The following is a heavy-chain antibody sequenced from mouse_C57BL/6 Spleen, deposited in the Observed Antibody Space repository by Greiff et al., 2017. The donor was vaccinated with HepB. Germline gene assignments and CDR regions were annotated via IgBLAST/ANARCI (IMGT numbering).Heavy chain of an antibody. Sequence: EVHLVESGGGLVKPGGSLKLSCAASGFTFSSYAMSWVRQTPEKRLEWVATISDGGSYTYYPDNVKGRFTISRDNAKNNLYLQMSHLKSEDAAMYYCARKQERDMDCWGKGTSVTVAS. CDR1: GFTFSSYA. V-gene: IGHV5-4*01. CDR3: ARKQERDMDC. CDR2: ISDGGSYT. J-gene: IGHJ4*01.